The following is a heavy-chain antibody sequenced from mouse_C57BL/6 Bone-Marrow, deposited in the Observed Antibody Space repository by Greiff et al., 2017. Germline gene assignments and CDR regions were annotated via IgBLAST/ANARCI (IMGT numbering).Heavy chain of an antibody. D-gene: IGHD1-1*01. Sequence: QVQLQQSGAELVKPGASVKLSCKASGYTFTEYTIHWVKQRSGQGLEWIGWFYPGSGSIKYNEKFKDKATLTADKSSSTVYMELSRLTSEDSAVYFCARHEVRLYYYGSSYLDYWGQGTTLTVSS. V-gene: IGHV1-62-2*01. CDR2: FYPGSGSI. CDR1: GYTFTEYT. CDR3: ARHEVRLYYYGSSYLDY. J-gene: IGHJ2*01.